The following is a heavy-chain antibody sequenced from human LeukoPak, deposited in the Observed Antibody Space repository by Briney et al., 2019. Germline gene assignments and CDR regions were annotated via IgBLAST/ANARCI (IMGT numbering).Heavy chain of an antibody. J-gene: IGHJ4*02. D-gene: IGHD6-6*01. CDR3: ARVESARFAY. Sequence: ASVKVSCKASGYTFTGYYMHWVRQAPGQGLEWMGWINPNSGGTNYAQKFQGRVTITADKSTSTAYMELSSLRSEDTAVYYCARVESARFAYWGQGTLVTVSS. CDR2: INPNSGGT. CDR1: GYTFTGYY. V-gene: IGHV1-2*02.